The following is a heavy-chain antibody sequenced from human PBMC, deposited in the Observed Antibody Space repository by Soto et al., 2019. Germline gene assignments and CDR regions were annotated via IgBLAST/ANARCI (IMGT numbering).Heavy chain of an antibody. D-gene: IGHD6-6*01. CDR2: INPSGGST. CDR3: ARSALEYSSSSEAENYYFDY. V-gene: IGHV1-46*03. Sequence: ASVKVSCKASGYTFTSYYMHWVRQAPGQGLEWMGIINPSGGSTSYAQKFQGRVTMTRDTSTSTVYMELSSLRSEDTAVYYCARSALEYSSSSEAENYYFDYWGQGTLVTVSS. J-gene: IGHJ4*02. CDR1: GYTFTSYY.